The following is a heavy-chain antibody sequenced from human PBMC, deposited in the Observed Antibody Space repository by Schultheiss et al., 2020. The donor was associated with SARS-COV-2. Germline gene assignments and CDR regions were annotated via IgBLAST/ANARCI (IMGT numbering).Heavy chain of an antibody. Sequence: ASVKVSCKASGYTFTSYGISWVRQAPGQGLEWMGWISAYNGDTNSVQKFQGRVTMTTDTSTSTAYMELWSLRSDDTSVYYCARDGQPAAWNSEYFQYWGQGTLVTVSS. V-gene: IGHV1-18*01. CDR1: GYTFTSYG. D-gene: IGHD1-7*01. J-gene: IGHJ1*01. CDR2: ISAYNGDT. CDR3: ARDGQPAAWNSEYFQY.